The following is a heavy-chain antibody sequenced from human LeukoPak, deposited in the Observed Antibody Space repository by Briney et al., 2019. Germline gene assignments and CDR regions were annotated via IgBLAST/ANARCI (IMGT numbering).Heavy chain of an antibody. CDR1: GFTFSGYW. V-gene: IGHV3-74*01. CDR2: VTRDGGGT. J-gene: IGHJ4*02. D-gene: IGHD5-24*01. Sequence: GGSLRLSCAASGFTFSGYWMHWVRQAPGKGLVWVARVTRDGGGTNYADSVKGRFTISRDNGKNTLYLQMNSLRAEDTAVYYCARDGDGYNFDYWGQGTLVTVSS. CDR3: ARDGDGYNFDY.